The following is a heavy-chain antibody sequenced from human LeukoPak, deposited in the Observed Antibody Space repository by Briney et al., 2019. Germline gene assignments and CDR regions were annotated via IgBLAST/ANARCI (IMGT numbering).Heavy chain of an antibody. CDR2: IYYSGST. J-gene: IGHJ6*02. CDR1: GGSFSGYY. CDR3: ARLMDYDILTGYYYYYGMDV. D-gene: IGHD3-9*01. Sequence: SETLSLTCAVYGGSFSGYYWSWIRQPPGKGLEWIGSIYYSGSTYYNPSLKSRVTISVDTSKNQFSLKLSSVTAADTAVYYCARLMDYDILTGYYYYYGMDVWGQGTTVTVSS. V-gene: IGHV4-34*01.